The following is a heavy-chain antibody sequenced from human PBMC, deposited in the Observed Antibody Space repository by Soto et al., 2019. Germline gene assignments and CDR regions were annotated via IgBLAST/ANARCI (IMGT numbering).Heavy chain of an antibody. D-gene: IGHD1-1*01. Sequence: GGSLRLSCAVSGFTFSSYAMSWVRQAPGKGLEWVSAISGSGGSTNYADPVKGRFTISRDNSRNTLYLQMNSLRAEDAAVYYCARKQDTLAPNFDYWGQGTQVTVSS. CDR1: GFTFSSYA. CDR2: ISGSGGST. J-gene: IGHJ4*02. V-gene: IGHV3-23*01. CDR3: ARKQDTLAPNFDY.